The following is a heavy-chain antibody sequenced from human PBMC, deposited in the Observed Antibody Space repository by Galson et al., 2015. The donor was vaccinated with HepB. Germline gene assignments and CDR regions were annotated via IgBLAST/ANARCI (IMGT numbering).Heavy chain of an antibody. V-gene: IGHV3-64D*09. Sequence: SLRLSCAASGFTFSSYAMHWVRQAPGKGLEYVSAISSNGGSTYYADSVKGRFTISRDNSKNTLYLQMSSLRAEDTAVYYCVNTGIAAAGTSWGQGTLVTVSS. CDR3: VNTGIAAAGTS. J-gene: IGHJ4*02. D-gene: IGHD6-13*01. CDR2: ISSNGGST. CDR1: GFTFSSYA.